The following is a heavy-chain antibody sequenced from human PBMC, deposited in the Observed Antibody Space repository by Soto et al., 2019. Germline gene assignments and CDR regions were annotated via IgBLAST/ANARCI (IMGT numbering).Heavy chain of an antibody. D-gene: IGHD5-12*01. V-gene: IGHV1-69*06. J-gene: IGHJ4*02. CDR1: GGTFSSYA. Sequence: SVKVSCKASGGTFSSYAISWVRQAPGQGLEWMGGIIPIFGTANYAQKFQGRVTITADKSTSTAYMELSSLRSDDTAVYYCARANSGDDDEFDYWGQGTPVTVSS. CDR3: ARANSGDDDEFDY. CDR2: IIPIFGTA.